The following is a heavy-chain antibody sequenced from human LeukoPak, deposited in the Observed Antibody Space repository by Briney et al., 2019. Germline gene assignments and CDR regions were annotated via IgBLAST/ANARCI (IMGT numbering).Heavy chain of an antibody. CDR1: GGSISSYY. J-gene: IGHJ3*02. V-gene: IGHV4-59*01. CDR2: TYYSGST. Sequence: SETLSLTCTVSGGSISSYYWSWIRQPPGKGLEWIGYTYYSGSTNYNPSLKSRVTISVDTSKNQFSLKLSSVTAADTAVYYCAREGFAFDIWGQGTMVTVSS. CDR3: AREGFAFDI.